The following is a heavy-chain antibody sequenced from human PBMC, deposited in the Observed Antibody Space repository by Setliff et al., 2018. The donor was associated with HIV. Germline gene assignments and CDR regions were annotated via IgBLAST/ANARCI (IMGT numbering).Heavy chain of an antibody. J-gene: IGHJ3*02. Sequence: ASVKVSCKASGYTFPNYDINWVRQATGQGLEWMGWMNPDTGNTGYAQNFRGRVTMTRNTSISTAYMELSSLRSEDTAAYYCARIYYDSGGFYRDAFDIWGQGTMVTVSS. D-gene: IGHD3-22*01. V-gene: IGHV1-8*02. CDR2: MNPDTGNT. CDR3: ARIYYDSGGFYRDAFDI. CDR1: GYTFPNYD.